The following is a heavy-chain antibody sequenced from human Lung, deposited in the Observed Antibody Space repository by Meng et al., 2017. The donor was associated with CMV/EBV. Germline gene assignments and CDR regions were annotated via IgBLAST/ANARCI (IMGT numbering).Heavy chain of an antibody. Sequence: PESGPGLVKPSEPRSLTCTVSGGAISSYYWSWIRQSAGKGLEWIGRIYTSGTTIYNPSLKSRLTLSLDTSKNQFSLKLNSVTAADTAVYYCARAEADTGNFDYWGQGTLVTVSS. CDR3: ARAEADTGNFDY. CDR2: IYTSGTT. CDR1: GGAISSYY. D-gene: IGHD6-19*01. V-gene: IGHV4-4*07. J-gene: IGHJ4*02.